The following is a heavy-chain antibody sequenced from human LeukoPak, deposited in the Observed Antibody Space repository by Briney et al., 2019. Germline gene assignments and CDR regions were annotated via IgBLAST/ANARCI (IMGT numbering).Heavy chain of an antibody. CDR1: GFTFSGHW. Sequence: PGGSLRLSCAASGFTFSGHWMHWVRQAPGKGLVWVSRINMDGSSTTYADSVKGRFTISRDNAKNTLYLQMNSLRVEDTAVYYCARSFGGDTDYWGQGTLVTVSS. J-gene: IGHJ4*02. D-gene: IGHD2-21*01. CDR3: ARSFGGDTDY. CDR2: INMDGSST. V-gene: IGHV3-74*01.